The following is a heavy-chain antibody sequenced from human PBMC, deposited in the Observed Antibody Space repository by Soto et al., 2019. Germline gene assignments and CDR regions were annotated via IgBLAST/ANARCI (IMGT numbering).Heavy chain of an antibody. D-gene: IGHD4-17*01. J-gene: IGHJ4*02. Sequence: PETLSLTCAVYGGSFSGYYWSWIRQPPGKGLEWIGEINHSGSTNYNPSLKSRVTISVDTSKNQFSLKLSSVTAADTAVYYCASDYSGKDYWGQGTLVTVAS. CDR2: INHSGST. CDR1: GGSFSGYY. V-gene: IGHV4-34*01. CDR3: ASDYSGKDY.